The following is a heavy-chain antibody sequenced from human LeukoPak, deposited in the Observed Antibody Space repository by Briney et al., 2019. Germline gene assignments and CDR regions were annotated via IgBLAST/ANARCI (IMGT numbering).Heavy chain of an antibody. CDR1: GFTFSNYA. D-gene: IGHD6-19*01. CDR3: ARDNGSGWYSFDY. CDR2: ISYDGSNK. J-gene: IGHJ4*02. V-gene: IGHV3-30*04. Sequence: GGSLRLSCAASGFTFSNYAMHWVRQAPGKGLEWVAVISYDGSNKYYADSVKGRFTISRDNAKNSLYLQMNSLRAEDTAVYYCARDNGSGWYSFDYWGQGTLVTVSS.